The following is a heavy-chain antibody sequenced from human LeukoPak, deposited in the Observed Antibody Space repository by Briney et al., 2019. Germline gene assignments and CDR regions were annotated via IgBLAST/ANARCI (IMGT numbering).Heavy chain of an antibody. CDR2: IRSKANSYAT. J-gene: IGHJ4*02. CDR1: GFTFSGSA. CDR3: TRPSGWYAIYDC. Sequence: GGSLKLSCAASGFTFSGSAMHWVRQASGKGLEWVGRIRSKANSYATAYAASVKGRFTISRDDSKNTAYLQMNSLKTEDTAVYYCTRPSGWYAIYDCWGQGTLVTVSS. V-gene: IGHV3-73*01. D-gene: IGHD6-19*01.